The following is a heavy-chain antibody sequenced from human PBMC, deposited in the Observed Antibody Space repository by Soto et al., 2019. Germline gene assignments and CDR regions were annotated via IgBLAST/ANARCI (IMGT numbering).Heavy chain of an antibody. CDR2: ISYDGSNK. CDR3: ARPSLPRMELRMDY. CDR1: GFTFSSYA. D-gene: IGHD1-7*01. Sequence: GGSLRLSCAASGFTFSSYAMHWVRQAPGKGLEWVAVISYDGSNKYYADSVKGRFTISRDNSKNTLYLQMNSLRAEDTAVYYCARPSLPRMELRMDYWGQGTLVTVSS. J-gene: IGHJ4*02. V-gene: IGHV3-30-3*01.